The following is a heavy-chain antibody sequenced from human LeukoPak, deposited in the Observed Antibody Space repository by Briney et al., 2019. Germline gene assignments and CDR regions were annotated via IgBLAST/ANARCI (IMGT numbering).Heavy chain of an antibody. J-gene: IGHJ4*02. D-gene: IGHD6-19*01. CDR1: GDSSYNNIYY. CDR2: IDYSGST. CDR3: AREYTLYRSGWFLDY. Sequence: SETLPLTCTVSGDSSYNNIYYWGWIRQPPGKGLEWIGTIDYSGSTYYSPSLKSRATISIDTSKNQFSLKLRSLTAADTAVYYCAREYTLYRSGWFLDYWGQGTVVTVSS. V-gene: IGHV4-39*07.